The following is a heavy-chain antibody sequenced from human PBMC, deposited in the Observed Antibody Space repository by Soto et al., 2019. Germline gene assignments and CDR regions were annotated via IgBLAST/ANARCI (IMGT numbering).Heavy chain of an antibody. CDR1: GGTFSSYA. CDR2: IIPIFGTA. Sequence: SVKVSCKASGGTFSSYAISWVRQAPGQGLEWMGGIIPIFGTANYAQKFQGRVTITADESTSTAYMELSSLRSEDTAVYYCASPTLPDRFRSGWYEGWFEPWG. CDR3: ASPTLPDRFRSGWYEGWFEP. D-gene: IGHD6-19*01. V-gene: IGHV1-69*13. J-gene: IGHJ5*02.